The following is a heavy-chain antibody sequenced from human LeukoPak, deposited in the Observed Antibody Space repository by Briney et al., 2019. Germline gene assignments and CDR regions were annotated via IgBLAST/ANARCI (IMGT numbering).Heavy chain of an antibody. V-gene: IGHV1-2*02. CDR1: GYTFTDYY. J-gene: IGHJ4*02. D-gene: IGHD3-22*01. CDR3: ARRSSGYSFDY. Sequence: ASVKVSCKASGYTFTDYYMHWVRQAPGQGFEWMGWINPNDGDTNYAQKFQGRVTMTRDTSIGTAHMEVSRLRSDDTAVYYCARRSSGYSFDYWGQGTLVTVSS. CDR2: INPNDGDT.